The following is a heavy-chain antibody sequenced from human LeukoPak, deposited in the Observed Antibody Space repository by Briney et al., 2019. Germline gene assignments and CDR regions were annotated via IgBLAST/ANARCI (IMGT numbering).Heavy chain of an antibody. D-gene: IGHD4-11*01. Sequence: PSQTLSLTCTVSGASLSSGGYYWRWLRQPAGKGLEWVGRVYTGGSTNYNPSLESRVTISVDTSKNQFSLRLTSVTAADTAVYYCARPSTITTAFDPWGQGTLVTVSS. CDR2: VYTGGST. CDR3: ARPSTITTAFDP. J-gene: IGHJ5*02. V-gene: IGHV4-61*02. CDR1: GASLSSGGYY.